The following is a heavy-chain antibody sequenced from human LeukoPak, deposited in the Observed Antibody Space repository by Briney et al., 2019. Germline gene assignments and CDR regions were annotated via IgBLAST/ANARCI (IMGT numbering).Heavy chain of an antibody. J-gene: IGHJ4*02. D-gene: IGHD3-10*01. Sequence: PGGSLRLSCAASGFTVSTNYMTWVRQAPGKGLQWVSDIYYGGSTYYADSVRGRFTISRGNSKNTLYLQMNSLRADDTAVYYCASPGYYGSAKGDYWGQGTLVTVSS. CDR1: GFTVSTNY. V-gene: IGHV3-53*01. CDR2: IYYGGST. CDR3: ASPGYYGSAKGDY.